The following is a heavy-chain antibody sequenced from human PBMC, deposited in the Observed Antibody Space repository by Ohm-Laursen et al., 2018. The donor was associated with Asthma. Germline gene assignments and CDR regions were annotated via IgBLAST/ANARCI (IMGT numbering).Heavy chain of an antibody. J-gene: IGHJ1*01. CDR1: GGSFSGYY. V-gene: IGHV4-34*01. CDR3: ASAIHEGRYFQH. CDR2: INHSGST. Sequence: SDTLSLTCAVYGGSFSGYYWSWIRQPPGKGLEWIGEINHSGSTNYNPSLKSRVTISVDTSKNQFSLKLSSVTAADTAVYYCASAIHEGRYFQHWGQGTLVTVSS. D-gene: IGHD5-18*01.